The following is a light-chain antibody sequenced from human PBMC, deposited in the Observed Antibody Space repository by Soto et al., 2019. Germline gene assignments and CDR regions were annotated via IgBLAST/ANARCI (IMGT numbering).Light chain of an antibody. J-gene: IGKJ1*01. Sequence: VMRQSPATLSVSPGETATLSCRASQSVSNKLAWYQQRPGQAPRLLIYAADTRATGIPDRFSGSGSGREFTLTISSLQSEDFAVYYCQQYNNWPPWTFGQGTKVEVK. CDR2: AAD. V-gene: IGKV3-15*01. CDR1: QSVSNK. CDR3: QQYNNWPPWT.